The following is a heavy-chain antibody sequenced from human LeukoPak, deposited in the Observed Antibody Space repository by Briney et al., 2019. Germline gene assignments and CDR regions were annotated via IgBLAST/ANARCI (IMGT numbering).Heavy chain of an antibody. CDR2: INHSGST. J-gene: IGHJ5*02. V-gene: IGHV4-34*01. CDR1: GGSFSGYY. Sequence: SETLSLTCAVYGGSFSGYYWSWIRQPPGKGLEWIGEINHSGSTNYNPSLKSRVTISVDTSKNQFSLKLSSVTAADTAVYYCARLVVRKGEQLVTVGAWFDPWGQETLVTVSS. CDR3: ARLVVRKGEQLVTVGAWFDP. D-gene: IGHD6-13*01.